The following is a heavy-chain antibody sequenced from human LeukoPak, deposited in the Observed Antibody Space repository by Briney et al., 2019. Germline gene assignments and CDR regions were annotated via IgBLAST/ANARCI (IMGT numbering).Heavy chain of an antibody. CDR2: ISGGGGIT. J-gene: IGHJ4*02. CDR3: AKGGSTVTTEDVVDY. V-gene: IGHV3-23*01. Sequence: GGSLRLSCAAPGFAFSNYAMGWVRQAPGKGLEWGSVISGGGGITNYADSVKGRFTISRDNSNNTLSLQMNSLRVEDTAVYYCAKGGSTVTTEDVVDYWGQGTLVTVSS. CDR1: GFAFSNYA. D-gene: IGHD4-17*01.